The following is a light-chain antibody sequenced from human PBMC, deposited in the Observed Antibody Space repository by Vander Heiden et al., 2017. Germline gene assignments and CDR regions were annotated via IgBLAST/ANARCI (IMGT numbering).Light chain of an antibody. CDR2: GAS. J-gene: IGKJ2*01. CDR1: QSVSSSF. V-gene: IGKV3-20*01. CDR3: QQYDDSPYT. Sequence: EIVLTQSPGTLSLSPGERATLSCRASQSVSSSFLAWFQQKPGQAPRLLIYGASSRATGIPDRFSGSGSGTDFTLTISRLEPEDLAVYYCQQYDDSPYTFGQGTKLEIK.